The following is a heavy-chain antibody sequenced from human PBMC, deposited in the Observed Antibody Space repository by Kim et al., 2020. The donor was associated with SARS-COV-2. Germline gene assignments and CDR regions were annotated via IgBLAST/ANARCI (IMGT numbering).Heavy chain of an antibody. CDR2: INTNTGNP. J-gene: IGHJ4*02. D-gene: IGHD5-12*01. Sequence: ASVKVSCKASGYTFTSYAMNWVRQAPGQGLEWMGWINTNTGNPTYAQGFTGRFVFSLDTSVSTAYLQISSRKAEDTAVYYCARKEWLRFGEEFDYWGQGTLVTVSS. CDR3: ARKEWLRFGEEFDY. CDR1: GYTFTSYA. V-gene: IGHV7-4-1*02.